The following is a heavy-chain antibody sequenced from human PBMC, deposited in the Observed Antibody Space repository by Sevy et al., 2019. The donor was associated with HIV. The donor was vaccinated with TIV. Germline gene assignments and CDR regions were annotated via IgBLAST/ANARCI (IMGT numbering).Heavy chain of an antibody. D-gene: IGHD1-26*01. CDR2: IWYDGSNK. V-gene: IGHV3-33*01. CDR3: ARLSPYSGSYLSDWYFDL. J-gene: IGHJ2*01. CDR1: GFTFSSYG. Sequence: GESLKISCAASGFTFSSYGMHWVRQAPGKGLEWVAVIWYDGSNKYYADSVKGRFTISRDNSKNTLYLQMNSLRAEETAVYYCARLSPYSGSYLSDWYFDLWGRVTLVTVSA.